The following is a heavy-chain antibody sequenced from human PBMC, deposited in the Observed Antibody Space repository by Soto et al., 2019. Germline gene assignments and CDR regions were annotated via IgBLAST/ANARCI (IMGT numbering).Heavy chain of an antibody. CDR3: VRIHNRAGSFDS. J-gene: IGHJ4*02. D-gene: IGHD1-20*01. Sequence: SETLSLTCTISGGTIGDYYWSWIRQPPGKDLEWIAYIYYTGKTDQNPSLVGRVSISLGTSRNQFSLNLRSVTAADTAVYYCVRIHNRAGSFDSWGPGVSVTVSS. CDR2: IYYTGKT. V-gene: IGHV4-59*01. CDR1: GGTIGDYY.